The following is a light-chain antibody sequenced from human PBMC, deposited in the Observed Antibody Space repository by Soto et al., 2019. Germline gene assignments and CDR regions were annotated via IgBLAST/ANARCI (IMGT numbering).Light chain of an antibody. J-gene: IGKJ5*01. CDR1: QSVSNNY. V-gene: IGKV3-20*01. Sequence: EIVITQSPGTLSVSPGERATLSCRASQSVSNNYLAWYQVKPGQAPRLLIYEASSRATGIPDRFSGGGSGTDFTLSISKVEPEDFAVYYCQQYGRPPRATFGQGTRVEIK. CDR2: EAS. CDR3: QQYGRPPRAT.